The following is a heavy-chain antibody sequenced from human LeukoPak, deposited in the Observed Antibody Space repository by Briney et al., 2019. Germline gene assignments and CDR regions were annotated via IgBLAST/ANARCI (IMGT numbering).Heavy chain of an antibody. CDR3: ARGGRTTAPDF. D-gene: IGHD2/OR15-2a*01. CDR1: GYTFDSYG. J-gene: IGHJ4*02. V-gene: IGHV1-18*01. CDR2: ITAYSGHI. Sequence: ASVKVSCKTSGYTFDSYGISWVRQAPGQGLEWMAWITAYSGHIDYAQNLRGRVTVTTDTSTSTAHMELRSLRSDDTAVYYCARGGRTTAPDFWGQGTLVTVTS.